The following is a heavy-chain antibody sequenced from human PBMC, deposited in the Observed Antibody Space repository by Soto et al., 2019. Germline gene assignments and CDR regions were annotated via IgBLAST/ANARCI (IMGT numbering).Heavy chain of an antibody. J-gene: IGHJ5*02. D-gene: IGHD3-10*01. V-gene: IGHV3-7*01. CDR3: ATKGDRGST. Sequence: EVQVVESGGGLVQPGGSLRLSCAVSGFSFTTYWMTWVRQAPGRGLEWVANISPGGIATHYVDSVKGRFTISGDNAKNAVYLQMNSLRADDTAVNYCATKGDRGSTWGQGTLVTVSS. CDR1: GFSFTTYW. CDR2: ISPGGIAT.